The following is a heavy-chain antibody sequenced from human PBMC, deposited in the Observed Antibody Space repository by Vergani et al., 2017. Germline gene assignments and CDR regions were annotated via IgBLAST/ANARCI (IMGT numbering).Heavy chain of an antibody. CDR3: ARRTNDYYGSGSYLAPFDY. J-gene: IGHJ4*02. Sequence: EVQLVQSGAAVKKPGESLKISCKGSGYSFTSYWIGWVRQMPGKGLEWMGIIYPGDSDTRYSPSFQGQVTISADKSISTAYLQWSSLKASDTAMYYCARRTNDYYGSGSYLAPFDYWGQGTLVTVSS. CDR1: GYSFTSYW. V-gene: IGHV5-51*01. CDR2: IYPGDSDT. D-gene: IGHD3-10*01.